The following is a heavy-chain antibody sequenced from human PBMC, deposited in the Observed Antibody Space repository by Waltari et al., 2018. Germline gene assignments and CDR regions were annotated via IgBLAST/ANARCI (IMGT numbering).Heavy chain of an antibody. Sequence: QLQLQESGPGLVKPSETLSLTCTVSGGSISSSSYYWGWIRQPPGKGLEWIGSIYYSGSTYDNPSLKSRVTISVDTSKNQFSLKLSSVTAADTAVYYCARETRGDITYDYWGQGTLVTVSS. J-gene: IGHJ4*02. D-gene: IGHD3-10*01. CDR1: GGSISSSSYY. CDR2: IYYSGST. CDR3: ARETRGDITYDY. V-gene: IGHV4-39*07.